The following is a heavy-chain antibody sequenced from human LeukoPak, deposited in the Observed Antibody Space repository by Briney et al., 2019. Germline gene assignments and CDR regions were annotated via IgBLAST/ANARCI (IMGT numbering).Heavy chain of an antibody. CDR1: GGSFSGYY. V-gene: IGHV4-34*01. J-gene: IGHJ5*02. CDR2: INHSGST. Sequence: SETLSLTCAVYGGSFSGYYWSWIRQPPGKGLEWIGEINHSGSTNYNPSLKSRVTMSVDTSKKQFSLKLTSVTAADTAVYYCASRADGSSGYYGAWGRGTLVTVSS. CDR3: ASRADGSSGYYGA. D-gene: IGHD3-22*01.